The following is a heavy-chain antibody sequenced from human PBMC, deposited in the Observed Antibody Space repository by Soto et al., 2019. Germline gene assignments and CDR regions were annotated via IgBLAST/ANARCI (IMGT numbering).Heavy chain of an antibody. CDR2: IYYSGST. CDR3: ARRYGPGFDY. Sequence: QVQLQESGPGLVKPSETLSLTCTVSGGSISSYYWSWIRQPPGKGLEWIGYIYYSGSTNYNPSRKSRVTVSVDTAKNQFSLKLSSVTAADTAVYYCARRYGPGFDYWGQGTLVTFSS. J-gene: IGHJ4*02. D-gene: IGHD4-17*01. V-gene: IGHV4-59*08. CDR1: GGSISSYY.